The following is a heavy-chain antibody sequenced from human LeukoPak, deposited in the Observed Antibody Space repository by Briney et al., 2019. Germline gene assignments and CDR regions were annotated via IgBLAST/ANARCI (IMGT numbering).Heavy chain of an antibody. J-gene: IGHJ3*02. V-gene: IGHV3-53*01. D-gene: IGHD3-22*01. CDR1: GFTVSDSF. Sequence: PGGSLRLSCAASGFTVSDSFMTWVRQAPGKGLEWVSVIYVAGSTYYADSVKGRFTVSRDDSKNTLYLQMNSLRADDTAVYYCARTYDSRFDIWGQGTMVTVSS. CDR2: IYVAGST. CDR3: ARTYDSRFDI.